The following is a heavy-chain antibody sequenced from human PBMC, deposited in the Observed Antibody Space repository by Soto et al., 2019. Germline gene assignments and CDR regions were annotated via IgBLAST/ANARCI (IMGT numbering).Heavy chain of an antibody. J-gene: IGHJ5*02. D-gene: IGHD6-13*01. CDR1: GGSISEKY. CDR3: VASLAASGLNWLDP. Sequence: SETLSLTCIVSGGSISEKYWNWVRQPPGKGLEWIGLIFANGHTDYNPSLRSRVTVSVDASKNQFSLRLTSMTAADTAVYYCVASLAASGLNWLDPWGRGTLVTVSS. V-gene: IGHV4-4*07. CDR2: IFANGHT.